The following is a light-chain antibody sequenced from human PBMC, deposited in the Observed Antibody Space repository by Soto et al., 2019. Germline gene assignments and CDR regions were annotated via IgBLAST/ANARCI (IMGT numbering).Light chain of an antibody. CDR3: TSWDDSLYHVV. V-gene: IGLV1-47*01. CDR2: RNN. J-gene: IGLJ2*01. CDR1: RSNIGSNY. Sequence: QPVLTQPPSASGTPGQRVTFSCSGGRSNIGSNYVFWYQQFPGTAPKLVIYRNNQRPSGVPDRFSGSKSGTSASLAIGGLRSEDEADYYCTSWDDSLYHVVFGGGTKLTVL.